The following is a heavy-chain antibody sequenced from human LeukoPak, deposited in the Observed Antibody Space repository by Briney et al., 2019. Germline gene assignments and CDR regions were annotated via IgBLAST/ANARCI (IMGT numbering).Heavy chain of an antibody. CDR3: AREWGTNGFDP. Sequence: ASETLSLTCTVSGGSISSYYWSWIRQPPGKGLEWIGYIYYSGTTNYNPSLKSRVTISVDTSKNQFSLKLSSVTAADTAVYYCAREWGTNGFDPWGQGTLVTVSS. V-gene: IGHV4-59*01. D-gene: IGHD1-1*01. CDR2: IYYSGTT. J-gene: IGHJ5*02. CDR1: GGSISSYY.